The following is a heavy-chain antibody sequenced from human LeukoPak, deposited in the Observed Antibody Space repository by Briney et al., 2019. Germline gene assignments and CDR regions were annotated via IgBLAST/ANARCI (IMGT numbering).Heavy chain of an antibody. V-gene: IGHV6-1*01. Sequence: NPSQTLSLICAISGDSVSSNSAAWNWIRQSPSRGLEWLGRTYYRSKWYNDYAVSVKSRITINPDTSKNQFSLKLSSVTAADTAVYYCARGGASGSHLHWFDPWGQGTLVTVSS. CDR2: TYYRSKWYN. D-gene: IGHD3-10*01. CDR3: ARGGASGSHLHWFDP. CDR1: GDSVSSNSAA. J-gene: IGHJ5*02.